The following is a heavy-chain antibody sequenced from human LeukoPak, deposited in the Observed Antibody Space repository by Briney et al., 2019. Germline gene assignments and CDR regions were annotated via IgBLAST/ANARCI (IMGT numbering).Heavy chain of an antibody. J-gene: IGHJ4*02. CDR3: TTYGDYAPGSDY. CDR1: GFTFSGSA. V-gene: IGHV3-73*01. D-gene: IGHD4-17*01. CDR2: IKSKAAIYAT. Sequence: GGSLRLSCAASGFTFSGSAIHWVRQASGKGLELVGRIKSKAAIYATAYAASVKGRFTISRDDSENTAYLQMNSLKTEDTAVYYCTTYGDYAPGSDYWGQGTLVTVSS.